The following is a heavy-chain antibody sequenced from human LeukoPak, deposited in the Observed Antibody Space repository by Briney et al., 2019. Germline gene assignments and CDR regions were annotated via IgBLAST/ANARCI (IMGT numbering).Heavy chain of an antibody. CDR2: INPNSGGT. CDR1: GYTFTGYY. D-gene: IGHD6-6*01. J-gene: IGHJ4*02. Sequence: ASVNVSRKASGYTFTGYYMHWVRQAPGQGLEWMGWINPNSGGTNYAQKFQGRVTMTRDTSISTAYMELSRLRSDDTAVYYCARDRGSSSARDDYWGQGTLVTVSS. V-gene: IGHV1-2*02. CDR3: ARDRGSSSARDDY.